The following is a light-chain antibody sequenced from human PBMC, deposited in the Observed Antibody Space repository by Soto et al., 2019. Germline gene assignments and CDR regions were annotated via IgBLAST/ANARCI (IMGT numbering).Light chain of an antibody. Sequence: EIVLTQSPGTLSLSPGERATLSCRASQSVSSSYLAWYQQKPCQAPRLLIYGASSRATGIPDRFSGSGSGTDFTLTISRLEPEDFAVYYCQQYCSSPLFGGWTKVEIK. CDR3: QQYCSSPL. CDR2: GAS. V-gene: IGKV3-20*01. CDR1: QSVSSSY. J-gene: IGKJ4*01.